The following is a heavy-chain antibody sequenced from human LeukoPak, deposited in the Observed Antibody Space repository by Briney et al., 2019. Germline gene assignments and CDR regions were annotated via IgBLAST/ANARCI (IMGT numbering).Heavy chain of an antibody. D-gene: IGHD3-10*01. CDR2: IYYSGST. CDR1: GGSISSSSYY. J-gene: IGHJ6*03. V-gene: IGHV4-39*01. Sequence: SETLSLTCTVSGGSISSSSYYWGWIRQPPGKGLEWIGNIYYSGSTYYNPSLKSRVTISEDTSENQCSLKLSSVTAADTAVYYCARLTMGRYYYCYLDVWGKGTTVTISS. CDR3: ARLTMGRYYYCYLDV.